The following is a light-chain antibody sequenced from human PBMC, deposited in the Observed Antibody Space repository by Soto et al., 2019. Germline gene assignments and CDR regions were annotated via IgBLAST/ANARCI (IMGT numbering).Light chain of an antibody. J-gene: IGLJ1*01. CDR2: EVN. V-gene: IGLV2-14*01. CDR1: SSDVGGYDF. Sequence: QSVLTQPASVSGSPGQSITISCTGTSSDVGGYDFVSWYQQHPGKAPKLLIYEVNNRPSEVSTRFSGSKSGNTASLTISGLQPEDEADYYCNSYTSTYTFVLGTGTKLTVL. CDR3: NSYTSTYTFV.